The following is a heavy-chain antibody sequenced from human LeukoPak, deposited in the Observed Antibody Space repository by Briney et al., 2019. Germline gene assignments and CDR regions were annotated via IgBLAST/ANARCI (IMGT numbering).Heavy chain of an antibody. CDR3: AREYCSSTSCYFTEFDP. Sequence: GGSLRLFCAASGFTFSSYSMNWVRQAPGKGLEWVSYISSSSSTIYYADSVKGRFTISRDNAKNSLYLQMNSLRAEDTAVYYCAREYCSSTSCYFTEFDPWGQGTLVTVSS. D-gene: IGHD2-2*01. CDR1: GFTFSSYS. CDR2: ISSSSSTI. V-gene: IGHV3-48*04. J-gene: IGHJ5*02.